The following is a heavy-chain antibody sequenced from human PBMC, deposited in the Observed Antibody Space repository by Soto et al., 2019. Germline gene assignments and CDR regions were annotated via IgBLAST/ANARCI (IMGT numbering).Heavy chain of an antibody. CDR3: ARGAPYYDFWSGYYGDDY. J-gene: IGHJ4*02. Sequence: ASVKVSCKASGGTFSSYTISWVRQAPGQGLEWMGWMNPNSGNTGYAQKFQGRVTMTRNTSISTAYMELSSLRSEDTAVYYCARGAPYYDFWSGYYGDDYWGQGTLVTVSS. CDR1: GGTFSSYT. CDR2: MNPNSGNT. V-gene: IGHV1-8*02. D-gene: IGHD3-3*01.